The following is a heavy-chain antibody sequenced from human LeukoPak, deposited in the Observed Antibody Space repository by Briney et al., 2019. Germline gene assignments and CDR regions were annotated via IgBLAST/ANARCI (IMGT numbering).Heavy chain of an antibody. Sequence: GGSLRLSCAASGFTVSSNYMSWVRQAPGKGLEWVSIIYTGGSTYYADSVKGRFTISRDNSKNTLYLQMNSLRAEDTAVYYCASRLIRGSSGYRHDAFDIWGQGTMVTVSS. V-gene: IGHV3-53*01. CDR3: ASRLIRGSSGYRHDAFDI. D-gene: IGHD3-22*01. CDR1: GFTVSSNY. J-gene: IGHJ3*02. CDR2: IYTGGST.